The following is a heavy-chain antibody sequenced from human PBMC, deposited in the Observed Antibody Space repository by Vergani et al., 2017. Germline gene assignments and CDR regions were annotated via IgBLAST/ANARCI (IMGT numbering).Heavy chain of an antibody. Sequence: EVQLVASGGGLVQRGGSLRLSCEASGFTFSNLWMTWVRQAPGKGLEWVANIKYDGSKKNYVDSVKGRFTISRDKSKNTLYLQMNSLRAEDTAVYYCAKAAVVPAAPLDYWGQGTLVTVSS. J-gene: IGHJ4*02. D-gene: IGHD2-2*01. CDR2: IKYDGSKK. V-gene: IGHV3-7*03. CDR1: GFTFSNLW. CDR3: AKAAVVPAAPLDY.